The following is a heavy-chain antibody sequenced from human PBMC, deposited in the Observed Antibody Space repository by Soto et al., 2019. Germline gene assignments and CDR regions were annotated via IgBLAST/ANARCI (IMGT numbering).Heavy chain of an antibody. V-gene: IGHV3-23*01. J-gene: IGHJ4*02. Sequence: GSLRLSCAASGFTFSSYAMSWVRQAPGKGLEWVSGISGTGGSTYYGDSVKGRFTISRDNSKNTLYLQMNSLRAEDTAVYYCAKDGGIAALNYFDYWGQGTLVTVSS. CDR2: ISGTGGST. D-gene: IGHD6-13*01. CDR3: AKDGGIAALNYFDY. CDR1: GFTFSSYA.